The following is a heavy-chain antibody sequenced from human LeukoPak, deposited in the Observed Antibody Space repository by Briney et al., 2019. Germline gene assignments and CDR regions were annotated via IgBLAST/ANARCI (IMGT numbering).Heavy chain of an antibody. V-gene: IGHV4-31*03. CDR3: ARGSEGSVPAAMDY. CDR2: IYYSGST. D-gene: IGHD2-2*01. J-gene: IGHJ4*02. CDR1: GGSISSGGYY. Sequence: SETLSLTCTVSGGSISSGGYYWSWIRQHPGKGLEWIGYIYYSGSTYYNPSLKSRVTISLDTPKNQFSLKLSSVTAADTAVYYCARGSEGSVPAAMDYWGQGTLVTVSS.